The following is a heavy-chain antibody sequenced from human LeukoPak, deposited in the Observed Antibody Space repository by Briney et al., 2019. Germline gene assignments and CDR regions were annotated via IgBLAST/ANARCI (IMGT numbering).Heavy chain of an antibody. J-gene: IGHJ6*03. D-gene: IGHD4-17*01. Sequence: ASVKVSCKASGYTFTSYYMHWVRQAPGQGLEWMGIINPSGGSTSYAQKFQGRVTMTRDTSTSTVYMELRSLRSDDTAVYYCARGTVTFYYMDVWGKGTTVTVSS. V-gene: IGHV1-46*01. CDR3: ARGTVTFYYMDV. CDR1: GYTFTSYY. CDR2: INPSGGST.